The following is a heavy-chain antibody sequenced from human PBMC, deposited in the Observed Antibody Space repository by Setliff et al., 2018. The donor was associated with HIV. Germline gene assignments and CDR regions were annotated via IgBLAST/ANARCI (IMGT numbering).Heavy chain of an antibody. Sequence: SETLSLTCAVYGGSFTNYFWSWIRQSPGKGLEWIGEINHSGRTKYNPSLKSRVTMSVDTSKNQFSLKLSSVTAADTAVYYCARGHCSGTNCYGVDYYGLDVWGQGTTVTVSS. CDR1: GGSFTNYF. D-gene: IGHD2-2*01. V-gene: IGHV4-34*01. CDR2: INHSGRT. CDR3: ARGHCSGTNCYGVDYYGLDV. J-gene: IGHJ6*02.